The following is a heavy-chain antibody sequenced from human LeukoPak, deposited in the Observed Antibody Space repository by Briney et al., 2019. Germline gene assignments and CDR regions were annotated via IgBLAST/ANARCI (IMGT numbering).Heavy chain of an antibody. CDR1: AYTFTGYY. CDR2: INPDSGGT. D-gene: IGHD2-15*01. V-gene: IGHV1-2*02. J-gene: IGHJ4*02. CDR3: AREGYCRGGSYVFYDY. Sequence: GASVKVSCKASAYTFTGYYLHWVRQAPGQGLEWMGWINPDSGGTNYAQNFQGRVTMTRDTSITTAYMELSGLTSDDTAVYFCAREGYCRGGSYVFYDYWGQGTLVTVSS.